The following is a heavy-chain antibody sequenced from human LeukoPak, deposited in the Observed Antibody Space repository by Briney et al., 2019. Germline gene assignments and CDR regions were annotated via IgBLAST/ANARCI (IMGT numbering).Heavy chain of an antibody. J-gene: IGHJ5*02. D-gene: IGHD1-1*01. V-gene: IGHV1-8*03. CDR3: AREPPGTTGTTCWFDP. Sequence: ASVKVSCKASGYTFTSYYINWVRQATGQGLEWMGWMNPNSGNTGYAQKFQGRVTITRNTSISTAYMELSSLRSEDTAVYYCAREPPGTTGTTCWFDPWGQGTLVTVSS. CDR1: GYTFTSYY. CDR2: MNPNSGNT.